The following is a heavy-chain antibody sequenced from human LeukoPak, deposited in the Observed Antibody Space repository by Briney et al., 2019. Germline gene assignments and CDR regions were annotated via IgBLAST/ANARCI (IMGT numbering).Heavy chain of an antibody. CDR3: ARGDDYGGKPFDY. CDR1: GFTFSSYE. V-gene: IGHV3-48*03. D-gene: IGHD4-23*01. CDR2: ISSSGSTI. Sequence: GGSLRLSCAASGFTFSSYEMNWVRQAPGKGLEWVSYISSSGSTIYYADSVKGRFTISRDNAKNSLYLQMNSLRAEDTAVYYCARGDDYGGKPFDYWGQGTLVTVSS. J-gene: IGHJ4*02.